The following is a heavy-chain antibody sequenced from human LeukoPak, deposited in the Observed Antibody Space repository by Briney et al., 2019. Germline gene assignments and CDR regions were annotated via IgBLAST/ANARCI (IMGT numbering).Heavy chain of an antibody. J-gene: IGHJ4*02. V-gene: IGHV3-21*01. CDR1: GFTFSSYS. CDR2: ISSGSSYI. Sequence: GGSLRLSCAASGFTFSSYSMNWVRQAPGEGLEWVSSISSGSSYIYYADSVKGRFTISRDNAKNSLYLQMNSLRADDTAVYYCARDISDTSGLDYWGQGTLVTASS. D-gene: IGHD3-22*01. CDR3: ARDISDTSGLDY.